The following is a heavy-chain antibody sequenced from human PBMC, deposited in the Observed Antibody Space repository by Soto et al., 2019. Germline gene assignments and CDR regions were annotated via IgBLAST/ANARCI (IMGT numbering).Heavy chain of an antibody. J-gene: IGHJ4*02. CDR1: GASVSSGSYY. CDR3: ARGEITMIVAY. Sequence: QVQLQESGPGLVKPSQTLSLTCAVSGASVSSGSYYWSWIRQHPGQGLEWIGYTYYTGSTYYNPSLKSRVAISVDTSHNQFSLKLSSVTAEDTAVYYCARGEITMIVAYWGQGTLVTVSS. V-gene: IGHV4-31*11. D-gene: IGHD3-22*01. CDR2: TYYTGST.